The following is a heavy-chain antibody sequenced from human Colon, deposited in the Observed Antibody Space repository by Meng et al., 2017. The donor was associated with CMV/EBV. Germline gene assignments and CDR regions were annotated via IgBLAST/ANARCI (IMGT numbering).Heavy chain of an antibody. CDR2: IQYSGNT. V-gene: IGHV4-61*08. J-gene: IGHJ5*02. D-gene: IGHD2-2*01. CDR1: DGSVNSDDAF. CDR3: ARDVMLPAPFFDP. Sequence: ESLKISCTVSDGSVNSDDAFWSWLRQPPGKGLEWIGYIQYSGNTNYNPSLKSRVTMSIETSKNQFSLTLFSVTAADTAVYYCARDVMLPAPFFDPWGQGTLVTVSS.